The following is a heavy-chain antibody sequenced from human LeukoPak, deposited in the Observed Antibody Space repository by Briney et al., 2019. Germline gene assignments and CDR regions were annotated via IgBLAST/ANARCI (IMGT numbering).Heavy chain of an antibody. CDR3: AREIVVVPSAMGFDP. CDR2: IIPILGIA. D-gene: IGHD2-2*01. Sequence: ASVKVSCKASGGTFSSYAISWVRQAPGQGLEWMGRIIPILGIANYAQKFQARLTMTRDTSTSTVYMELSGLNSEDTAVYYCAREIVVVPSAMGFDPWGQGTLVTVSS. J-gene: IGHJ5*02. CDR1: GGTFSSYA. V-gene: IGHV1-69*04.